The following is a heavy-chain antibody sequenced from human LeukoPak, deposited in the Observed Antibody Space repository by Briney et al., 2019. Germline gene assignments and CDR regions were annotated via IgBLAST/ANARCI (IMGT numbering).Heavy chain of an antibody. Sequence: GGSLRLSCVGTGFTFSSYEMNWVRQAPGKGLEWVSYISSSGGTIYYADSVKGRFTISRDNAKKSLYLQMNSLRAEDTAVYFCARDASYSSDSWGQGTLVTVSS. CDR3: ARDASYSSDS. CDR1: GFTFSSYE. CDR2: ISSSGGTI. J-gene: IGHJ4*02. V-gene: IGHV3-48*03. D-gene: IGHD6-13*01.